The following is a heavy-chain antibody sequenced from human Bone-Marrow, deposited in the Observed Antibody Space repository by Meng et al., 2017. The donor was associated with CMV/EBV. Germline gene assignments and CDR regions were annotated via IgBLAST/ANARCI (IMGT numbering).Heavy chain of an antibody. CDR1: GYTFTAHY. Sequence: ASVKVSCKASGYTFTAHYFHWVRQAPGQGLEWMGWIHPHRGDTNYAQQFQGRVTLTRDTSINTGYMELTRLTSDDTAVYYCARAPAILPVDYWGQGTLVTVSS. CDR2: IHPHRGDT. CDR3: ARAPAILPVDY. D-gene: IGHD2-2*02. J-gene: IGHJ4*02. V-gene: IGHV1-2*02.